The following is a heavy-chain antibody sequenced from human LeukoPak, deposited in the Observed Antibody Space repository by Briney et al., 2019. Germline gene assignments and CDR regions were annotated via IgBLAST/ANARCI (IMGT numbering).Heavy chain of an antibody. Sequence: ASVKVSCKASGYTFTSYYMHWVRQAPGQGLEWMGIINPSGGSTSYAQKFQGRVTITADKSTSTAYMELSSLRSEDTAVYYCARTFLAAAGTTQYYYYYMDVWGKGTTVTISS. V-gene: IGHV1-46*01. D-gene: IGHD6-13*01. CDR2: INPSGGST. J-gene: IGHJ6*03. CDR1: GYTFTSYY. CDR3: ARTFLAAAGTTQYYYYYMDV.